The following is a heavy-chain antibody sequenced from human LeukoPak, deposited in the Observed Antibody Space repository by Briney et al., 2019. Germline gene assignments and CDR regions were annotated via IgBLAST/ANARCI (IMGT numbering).Heavy chain of an antibody. CDR1: CGSISSSSYY. J-gene: IGHJ4*02. D-gene: IGHD2-15*01. CDR3: ARQIYCSGGSCYSRWAHDY. Sequence: SETLSLTCTVSCGSISSSSYYWGWIRQPPGKGLEWIGRIYYSGSTYNNPSLKSRVTISVDTSKNQFSLKLSAVTAADTAVYYCARQIYCSGGSCYSRWAHDYWGQGTLVTVSS. V-gene: IGHV4-39*01. CDR2: IYYSGST.